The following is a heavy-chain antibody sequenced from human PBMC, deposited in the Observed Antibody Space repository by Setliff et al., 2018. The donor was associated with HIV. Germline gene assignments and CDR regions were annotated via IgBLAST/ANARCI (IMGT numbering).Heavy chain of an antibody. CDR3: ARHFSVAGDAFDI. D-gene: IGHD6-19*01. V-gene: IGHV5-51*01. CDR2: FYPGDFDR. Sequence: GESLKISCKGYGYSFTNFWIGWVRQRPGKGLEWMGIFYPGDFDRRYSPSFEGQVTMSAEKSISTAYLQWSSLKASDTAIYYCARHFSVAGDAFDIWGQGTVVTVSS. CDR1: GYSFTNFW. J-gene: IGHJ3*02.